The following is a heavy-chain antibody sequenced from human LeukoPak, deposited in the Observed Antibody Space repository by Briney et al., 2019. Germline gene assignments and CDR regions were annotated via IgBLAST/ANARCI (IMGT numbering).Heavy chain of an antibody. J-gene: IGHJ4*02. CDR2: ISYDGSNK. Sequence: GGSLRLSCAASGFTFSSYAMHWVRQAPGKGLEWVAAISYDGSNKYYADSVKGRFTISRDNSKNTLYLQMNSLRAEDTAVYYCARGLYYYDSSGYIGWGQGTLVTVSS. V-gene: IGHV3-30-3*01. CDR3: ARGLYYYDSSGYIG. CDR1: GFTFSSYA. D-gene: IGHD3-22*01.